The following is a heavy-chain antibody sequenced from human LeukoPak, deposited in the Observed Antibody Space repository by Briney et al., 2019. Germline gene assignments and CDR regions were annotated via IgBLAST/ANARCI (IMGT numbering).Heavy chain of an antibody. J-gene: IGHJ4*02. D-gene: IGHD2-21*02. CDR1: GGSISSGGYY. CDR3: ARYCGGDCYSMGPDY. Sequence: SETLSLTCTVSGGSISSGGYYWSWIRQHPGKGLEWIGYIYYSGSTYYNPSLKSRVTISVDTSKNQFSLKQSSVTAADTAVYYCARYCGGDCYSMGPDYWGQGTLVTVSS. V-gene: IGHV4-31*03. CDR2: IYYSGST.